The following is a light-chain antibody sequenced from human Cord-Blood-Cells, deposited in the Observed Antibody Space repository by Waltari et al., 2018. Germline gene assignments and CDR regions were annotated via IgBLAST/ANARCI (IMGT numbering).Light chain of an antibody. CDR1: QSISSY. V-gene: IGKV1-39*01. CDR2: AAS. CDR3: QQSYSTLPS. J-gene: IGKJ2*03. Sequence: DIQMTQSPSSLSASVGDRVTITCRASQSISSYLNWYQQKPGKAPKLLIYAASSLQSGVPSRFSGSGSGTDFTLTISSLQPEDFATYYCQQSYSTLPSFGQGTKLGIK.